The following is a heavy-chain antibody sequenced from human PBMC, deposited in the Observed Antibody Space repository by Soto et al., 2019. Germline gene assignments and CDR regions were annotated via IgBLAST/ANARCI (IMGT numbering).Heavy chain of an antibody. D-gene: IGHD6-6*01. CDR3: ARLYGSSTSGLDV. J-gene: IGHJ6*02. Sequence: PGESLKISCKGSGYTFTNNWIGWVRQMPGKGLEWMGIIYPGDSDARYSPSFQGQVTISVDKSISTAYLQWSSLKASDTGMYYCARLYGSSTSGLDVWGQGTTVTVSS. V-gene: IGHV5-51*01. CDR2: IYPGDSDA. CDR1: GYTFTNNW.